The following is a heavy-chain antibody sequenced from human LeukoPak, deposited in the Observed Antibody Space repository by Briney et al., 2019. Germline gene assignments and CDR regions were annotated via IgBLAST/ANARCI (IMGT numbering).Heavy chain of an antibody. CDR2: ISSSGSTI. CDR3: ARVTPPTCFDY. CDR1: GFTFSSYE. D-gene: IGHD2/OR15-2a*01. Sequence: GGSLRLSCAASGFTFSSYEMNWVRRAPGKGLEWVSYISSSGSTIYYADSVKGRFTISRDNAKNSLYLQMNSLRAEDTAVYYCARVTPPTCFDYWGQGTLVTVSS. J-gene: IGHJ4*02. V-gene: IGHV3-48*03.